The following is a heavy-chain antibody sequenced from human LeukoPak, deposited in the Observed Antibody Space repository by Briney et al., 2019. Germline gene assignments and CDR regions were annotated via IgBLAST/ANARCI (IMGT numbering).Heavy chain of an antibody. Sequence: GASVKVSCKASGYTFTSYGISWVRQAPGQGLEWMGWISAYNGNTNYAQKLQGRVTMTTDTSTSTAYMELRSLRSDDTAVYYCASPYYYGSGTNAFDIWGQGTMVTVSS. CDR2: ISAYNGNT. J-gene: IGHJ3*02. D-gene: IGHD3-10*01. V-gene: IGHV1-18*01. CDR1: GYTFTSYG. CDR3: ASPYYYGSGTNAFDI.